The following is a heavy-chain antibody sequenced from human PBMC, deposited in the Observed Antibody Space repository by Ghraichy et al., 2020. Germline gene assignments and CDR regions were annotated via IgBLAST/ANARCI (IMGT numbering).Heavy chain of an antibody. CDR3: ARGSYYYGMDV. D-gene: IGHD6-6*01. V-gene: IGHV4-39*01. Sequence: SETLSLTCTVSGGSISSSSYYWGWIRQPPGKGLEWIGSIYYSGSTYYNPSLKSRVTISVDTSKNQFSLKLSSVTAADTAVYYCARGSYYYGMDVWGQGTTVTVSS. CDR1: GGSISSSSYY. J-gene: IGHJ6*02. CDR2: IYYSGST.